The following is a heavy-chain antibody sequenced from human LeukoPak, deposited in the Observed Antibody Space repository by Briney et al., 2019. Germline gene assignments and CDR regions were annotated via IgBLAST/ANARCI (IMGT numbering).Heavy chain of an antibody. D-gene: IGHD1-1*01. V-gene: IGHV3-21*01. J-gene: IGHJ3*02. CDR2: ISHNSFYI. CDR3: ARGLQYNDAFDI. Sequence: GGSLRLSCAASGFTFSSYSMNWVRQAPGKGLEWVSSISHNSFYIFHADSLKGRFTISRDNARNSLFLQMNSLRAEDTAVYYCARGLQYNDAFDIWGQGTMVTVSS. CDR1: GFTFSSYS.